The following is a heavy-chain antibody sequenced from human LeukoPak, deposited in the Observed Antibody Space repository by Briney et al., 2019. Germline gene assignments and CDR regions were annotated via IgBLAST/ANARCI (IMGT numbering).Heavy chain of an antibody. CDR2: IKKDGSEK. V-gene: IGHV3-7*01. J-gene: IGHJ4*02. CDR3: ARGYSSGGCLDY. Sequence: GGSLRLSCAASGFTFSNAWMSWVRQAPGKGLEWVANIKKDGSEKYYVESVKGRFTISRDNAKNSLYLQMNSLRAEDTAVYYCARGYSSGGCLDYWGQGTLVTVSS. D-gene: IGHD3-10*01. CDR1: GFTFSNAW.